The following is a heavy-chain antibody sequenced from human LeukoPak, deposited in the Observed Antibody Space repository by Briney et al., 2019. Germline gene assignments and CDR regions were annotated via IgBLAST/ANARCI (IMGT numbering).Heavy chain of an antibody. D-gene: IGHD2-15*01. CDR1: GGTFSSYA. CDR3: ARDGRGYCSGGSCYSWFDP. CDR2: IIPIFGTP. V-gene: IGHV1-69*13. Sequence: SVKVSCNASGGTFSSYAISWVRQAPGQGPEWMGGIIPIFGTPNYAQKFQGRVTITADESTSTAYMELSSLRSEDTAVYYCARDGRGYCSGGSCYSWFDPWGQGTLVTVSS. J-gene: IGHJ5*02.